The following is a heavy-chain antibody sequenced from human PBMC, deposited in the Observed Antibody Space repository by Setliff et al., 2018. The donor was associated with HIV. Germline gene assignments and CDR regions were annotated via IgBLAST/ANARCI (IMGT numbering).Heavy chain of an antibody. Sequence: SETLPLTCNVSGGSISGYYWSWVRQPPGKGLEWIGYIYYSGSTNYNPSLRSRVTISVDTSKNQVSLRLTSVTSADTALYYCARESQQYYDILTGFNYYYGMDVWGRGITVTVSS. CDR3: ARESQQYYDILTGFNYYYGMDV. V-gene: IGHV4-59*01. CDR2: IYYSGST. J-gene: IGHJ6*02. D-gene: IGHD3-9*01. CDR1: GGSISGYY.